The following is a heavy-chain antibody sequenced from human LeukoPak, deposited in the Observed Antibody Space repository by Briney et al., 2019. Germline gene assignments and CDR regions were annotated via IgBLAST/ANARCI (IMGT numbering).Heavy chain of an antibody. CDR2: INPNSGGT. CDR3: ARVLEMATIGTLDY. Sequence: GASVKVSCKASGYTFTGYYMHWVRQAPGQGLEWMGWINPNSGGTNYAQKLQGRVTMTTDTSTSTAYMELRSLRSDDTAVYYCARVLEMATIGTLDYWGQGTLVTVSS. V-gene: IGHV1-2*02. J-gene: IGHJ4*02. CDR1: GYTFTGYY. D-gene: IGHD5-24*01.